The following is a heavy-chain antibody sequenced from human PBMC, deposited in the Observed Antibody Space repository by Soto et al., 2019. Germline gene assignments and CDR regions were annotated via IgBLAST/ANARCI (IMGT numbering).Heavy chain of an antibody. Sequence: GGSLRLSCAASGFTFSSYAMHWVRQAPGKGLEWVAVISYDGSNKYYADSEKGRFTISRDNSKNTLYLQMNSLRAEDTVVYYCARANRCEMYYYDSSGYGYWGQGTLVTVSS. CDR3: ARANRCEMYYYDSSGYGY. CDR1: GFTFSSYA. CDR2: ISYDGSNK. V-gene: IGHV3-30-3*01. J-gene: IGHJ4*02. D-gene: IGHD3-22*01.